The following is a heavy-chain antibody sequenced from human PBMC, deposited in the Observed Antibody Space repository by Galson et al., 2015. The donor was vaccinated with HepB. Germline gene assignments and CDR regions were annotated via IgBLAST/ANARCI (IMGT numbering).Heavy chain of an antibody. Sequence: SLRLSCAASGFTFSRHGIHWVRQAPGKGLECVAMIWHDGSNQLYADSVKGRFTISRDNSKNKLYLQMNSLRAEDTAIYYCVRESLMAMVTFGLWGRGTLVTVSS. CDR2: IWHDGSNQ. CDR1: GFTFSRHG. D-gene: IGHD5-18*01. J-gene: IGHJ4*02. V-gene: IGHV3-33*01. CDR3: VRESLMAMVTFGL.